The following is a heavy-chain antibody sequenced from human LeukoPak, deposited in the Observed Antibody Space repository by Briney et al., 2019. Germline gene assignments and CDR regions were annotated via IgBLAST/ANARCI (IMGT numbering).Heavy chain of an antibody. J-gene: IGHJ3*02. D-gene: IGHD6-13*01. V-gene: IGHV3-30-3*01. CDR2: ISYDGSNK. Sequence: GGSLRLSCAASGFTFSSYAMPWVRQAPGKGLEWVAVISYDGSNKYYADSVKGRFTISRDNSKNTLYLQMNSLRAEDTAVYYCAKGVRGIAAADDAFDIWGQGTMVTVSS. CDR1: GFTFSSYA. CDR3: AKGVRGIAAADDAFDI.